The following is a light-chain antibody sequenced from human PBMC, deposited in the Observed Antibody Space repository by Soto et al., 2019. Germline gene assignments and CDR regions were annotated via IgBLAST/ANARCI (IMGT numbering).Light chain of an antibody. Sequence: QSALTQPASVSGSPGQSITMSRTGTSSDVGSYDFVSWYQQHPGKAPKLLIYEVSNRPSGVSARFSGSKSDNTASLTISGLQAADEADYFCSSYSSSTVRYVFGSGTKVTVL. CDR2: EVS. V-gene: IGLV2-14*01. CDR3: SSYSSSTVRYV. J-gene: IGLJ1*01. CDR1: SSDVGSYDF.